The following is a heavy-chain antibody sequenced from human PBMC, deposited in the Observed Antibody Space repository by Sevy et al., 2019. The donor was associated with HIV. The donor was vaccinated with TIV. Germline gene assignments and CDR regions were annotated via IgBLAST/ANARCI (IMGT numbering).Heavy chain of an antibody. Sequence: GGSLRLSCAASGFTFSSYAMSWVRQAPGKGLEWVSAISGSGGSTYYADSVKGPFTISRDNSKNTLYRQMNSLRAEDTDVYECAKGKIATRLRSYYYYYYGMDVWGQGTTVTVPS. CDR1: GFTFSSYA. V-gene: IGHV3-23*01. CDR3: AKGKIATRLRSYYYYYYGMDV. J-gene: IGHJ6*02. D-gene: IGHD6-6*01. CDR2: ISGSGGST.